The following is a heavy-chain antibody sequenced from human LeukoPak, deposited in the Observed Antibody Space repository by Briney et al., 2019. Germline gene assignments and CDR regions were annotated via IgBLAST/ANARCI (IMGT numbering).Heavy chain of an antibody. D-gene: IGHD5-24*01. CDR3: ARESGNGYNLYLDY. J-gene: IGHJ4*02. CDR1: GFTFDDYG. V-gene: IGHV3-20*04. CDR2: INWNGGST. Sequence: TGGSLRLSCAASGFTFDDYGMSWVRQAPGKGLEWVSGINWNGGSTGYADSVKGRFTISRDNAKNSLYLQMNSLRAEDTALYYCARESGNGYNLYLDYWGQGTLVTVSS.